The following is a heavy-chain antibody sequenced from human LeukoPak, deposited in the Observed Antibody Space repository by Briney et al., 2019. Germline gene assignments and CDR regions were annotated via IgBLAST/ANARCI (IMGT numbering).Heavy chain of an antibody. J-gene: IGHJ4*02. CDR2: INHSGST. CDR3: AREGVWNWNDAPSY. D-gene: IGHD1-1*01. Sequence: PSETLSLTCAVYGGSFSGYYWSWIRQPPGKGLEWIGEINHSGSTNYNPSLKSRVTISVDTSKNQFSLKLSSVTAADTAVYYCAREGVWNWNDAPSYWGQGTLVTVSS. CDR1: GGSFSGYY. V-gene: IGHV4-34*01.